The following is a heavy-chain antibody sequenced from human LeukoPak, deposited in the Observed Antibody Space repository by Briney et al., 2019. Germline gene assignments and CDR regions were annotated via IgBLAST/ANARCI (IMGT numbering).Heavy chain of an antibody. CDR1: GFTFSTYG. CDR3: LAAAGTVY. J-gene: IGHJ4*02. CDR2: ISYDGSKK. Sequence: TGGSLRLSCEASGFTFSTYGMHWVRQAPGKGLEWVAVISYDGSKKHYADSVKGRFTISRDNSKNTVYLQSNNLRAEDTAVYYCLAAAGTVYWGQGTLVTVSS. V-gene: IGHV3-30*03. D-gene: IGHD6-13*01.